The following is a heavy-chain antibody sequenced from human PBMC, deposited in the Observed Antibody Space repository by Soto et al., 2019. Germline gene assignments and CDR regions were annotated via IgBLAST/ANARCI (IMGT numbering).Heavy chain of an antibody. CDR3: ARFYYDSSGYLPSPYYYYYGMDV. Sequence: LETLSLTCTVSGGSISSSNYYWGWIRQPPGEGLEWIGSVYYSGSTYYNPSLKSRVSISVDTSKNHFSLKLSSVSAADTAVYYCARFYYDSSGYLPSPYYYYYGMDVWGQGTTVTVSS. V-gene: IGHV4-39*02. D-gene: IGHD3-22*01. CDR2: VYYSGST. J-gene: IGHJ6*02. CDR1: GGSISSSNYY.